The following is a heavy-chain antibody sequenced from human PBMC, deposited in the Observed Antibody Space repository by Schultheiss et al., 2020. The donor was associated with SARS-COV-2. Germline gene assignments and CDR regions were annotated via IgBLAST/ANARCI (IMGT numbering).Heavy chain of an antibody. D-gene: IGHD5-24*01. Sequence: SVKVSCKASGGTFSSYAISWVRQAPGQGLEWMGWISSYNGNTNYAQKFQDRVTITADKSTSTAYMELSSLRSEDTAVYYCARAQVARGWLQLGPSDYWGQGTLVTVSS. CDR3: ARAQVARGWLQLGPSDY. J-gene: IGHJ4*02. CDR2: ISSYNGNT. V-gene: IGHV1-69*10. CDR1: GGTFSSYA.